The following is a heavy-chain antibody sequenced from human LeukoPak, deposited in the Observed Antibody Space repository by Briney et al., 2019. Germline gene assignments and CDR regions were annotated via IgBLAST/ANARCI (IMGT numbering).Heavy chain of an antibody. V-gene: IGHV2-5*01. CDR3: ARVDTSMITVAFHY. D-gene: IGHD5-18*01. CDR2: IYWNDDK. Sequence: ASGPTLVNPTQTLTLTCTFSGFSLRTSGVGVGWIRQPPGKALEWLALIYWNDDKRYSPSLKSRLSIAKDTSKNQVVLTMTNVDPVDTATYYCARVDTSMITVAFHYWGQGTLVTVSS. J-gene: IGHJ4*02. CDR1: GFSLRTSGVG.